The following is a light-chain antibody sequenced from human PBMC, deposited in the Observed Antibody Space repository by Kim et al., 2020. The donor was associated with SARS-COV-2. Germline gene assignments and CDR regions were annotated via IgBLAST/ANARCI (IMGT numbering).Light chain of an antibody. CDR3: QSYNRSNVI. J-gene: IGLJ2*01. CDR1: SGSIDDNY. CDR2: EDD. Sequence: GKTVTISCTRSSGSIDDNYVQWYQQRPGGVPTTVMYEDDQRPSGVSDRFSGSIDNSSNSASLTISGLKTEDEADYYCQSYNRSNVIFGGETQLTVL. V-gene: IGLV6-57*03.